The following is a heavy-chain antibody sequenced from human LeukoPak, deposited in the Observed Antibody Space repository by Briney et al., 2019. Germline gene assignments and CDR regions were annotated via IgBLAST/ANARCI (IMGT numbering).Heavy chain of an antibody. CDR3: ARDLLSYDSSGSDAFDI. Sequence: GGSLRLSCAASGVTFSSYATHWVRQAPGKGLEWVAVISYDGSNKYYADSVKGRFTISRDNSKNTLYLQMNSLRAEDTAVYYCARDLLSYDSSGSDAFDIWGQGTMVTVSS. CDR1: GVTFSSYA. CDR2: ISYDGSNK. V-gene: IGHV3-30-3*01. D-gene: IGHD3-22*01. J-gene: IGHJ3*02.